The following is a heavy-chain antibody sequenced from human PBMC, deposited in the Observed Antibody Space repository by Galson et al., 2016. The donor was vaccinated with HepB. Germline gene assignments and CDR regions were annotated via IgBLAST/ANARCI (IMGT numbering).Heavy chain of an antibody. Sequence: SVKVSCKASGYPFTKFAMHWVRQAPGQRLEWMGWINAGSGNTKYSQKIQGRVTITRDTSASTAYMELSSLRSEDTAVHYCARGWVDYWGQGTLVTVSS. J-gene: IGHJ4*02. D-gene: IGHD1-26*01. CDR1: GYPFTKFA. CDR2: INAGSGNT. V-gene: IGHV1-3*01. CDR3: ARGWVDY.